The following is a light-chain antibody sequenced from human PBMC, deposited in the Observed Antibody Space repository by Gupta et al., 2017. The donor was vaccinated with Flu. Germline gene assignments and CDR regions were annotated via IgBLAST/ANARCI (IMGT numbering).Light chain of an antibody. CDR1: QGIHNF. CDR2: AAS. CDR3: QQVYSYPIS. Sequence: DIQLTHSPSFLSASVGDRVTITCRASQGIHNFLAWYQQTPGKAPKLLIYAASTLKSGVPARFRGSGSGTEFTLTISSLQPEDFATYYCQQVYSYPISFGHGTKVDFK. V-gene: IGKV1-9*01. J-gene: IGKJ3*01.